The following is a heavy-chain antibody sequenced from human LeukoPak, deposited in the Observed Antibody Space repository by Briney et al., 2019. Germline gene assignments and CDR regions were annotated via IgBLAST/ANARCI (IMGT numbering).Heavy chain of an antibody. V-gene: IGHV3-30*02. J-gene: IGHJ4*02. CDR3: ARGGRTPFDY. CDR2: IRSDGSNK. D-gene: IGHD3-16*01. Sequence: GGSLRLSCAASGFTFSSYAMSWVRQAPGKGLEWVAFIRSDGSNKYYADSVKGRFIISRDTSKNTLYLQMNSLRVEDTAVYSCARGGRTPFDYWGQGTLVTVSS. CDR1: GFTFSSYA.